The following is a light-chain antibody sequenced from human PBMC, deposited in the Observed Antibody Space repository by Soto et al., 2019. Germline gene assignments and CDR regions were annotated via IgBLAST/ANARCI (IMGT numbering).Light chain of an antibody. CDR2: AVS. Sequence: DIQMTQSPPSLSASVGDRITITCRASQRITTYLNWYQQKPGKPPGLLIYAVSNVESGVPPRFSGSGSGTDFTLTISSLQPEDFATYYCQQTYISPCTFGQGTKVEI. V-gene: IGKV1-39*01. CDR3: QQTYISPCT. J-gene: IGKJ2*02. CDR1: QRITTY.